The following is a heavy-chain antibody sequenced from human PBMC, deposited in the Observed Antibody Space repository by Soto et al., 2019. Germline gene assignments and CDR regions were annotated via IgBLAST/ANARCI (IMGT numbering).Heavy chain of an antibody. CDR3: AKEGGLSGSYYISSSYYFDY. Sequence: QVQLVESGGGVVQPGRSLRLSCVASGFTFSSYGMHWVRQAPGKGLEWVAIISYDGSNTYYADSVKGRLTISRDNSKNTLNLQMNSLRAEDTSVYYCAKEGGLSGSYYISSSYYFDYWGQGTLVTVSS. CDR2: ISYDGSNT. V-gene: IGHV3-30*18. CDR1: GFTFSSYG. J-gene: IGHJ4*02. D-gene: IGHD1-26*01.